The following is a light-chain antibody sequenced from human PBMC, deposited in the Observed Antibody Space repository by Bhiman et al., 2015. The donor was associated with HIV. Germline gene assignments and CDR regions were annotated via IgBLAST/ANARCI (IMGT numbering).Light chain of an antibody. V-gene: IGLV1-51*01. CDR2: DNS. Sequence: QSVLTQPPSVSATPGQRVTVSCSGSSSNIGNHYVSWYQQVPGTAPKLLIYDNSNRPSGIPDRFSGSKSATSATLGITGLQTGDEADYYCGTWDSSLSAVVFGGGTKLTVL. CDR1: SSNIGNHY. CDR3: GTWDSSLSAVV. J-gene: IGLJ2*01.